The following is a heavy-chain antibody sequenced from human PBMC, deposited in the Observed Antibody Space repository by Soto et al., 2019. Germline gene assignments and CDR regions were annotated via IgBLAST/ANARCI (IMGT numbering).Heavy chain of an antibody. D-gene: IGHD3-10*01. CDR3: VVRGSAFDI. CDR1: GFTFRGDA. J-gene: IGHJ3*02. Sequence: GGSLRLSCSASGFTFRGDAVYWVRQAPGKGLEYVSGISNDGVRTYYADSVKGRFTISRDNSKNTLSLQMSSLRTEDTAVYYCVVRGSAFDIWGQGKMVTVS. CDR2: ISNDGVRT. V-gene: IGHV3-64D*08.